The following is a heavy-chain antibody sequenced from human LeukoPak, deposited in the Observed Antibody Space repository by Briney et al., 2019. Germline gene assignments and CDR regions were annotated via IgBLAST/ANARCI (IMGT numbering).Heavy chain of an antibody. CDR2: IKQDGSEK. Sequence: GGSLRLSCAASGFTFSSYAMSWVRQAPGKGLEWVANIKQDGSEKNYVDSVKGRFTISRDNAKNSMHLQMNSLRAEDTAVYYCARPGIAGAGTAYSDYWGQGTLVTVSS. CDR3: ARPGIAGAGTAYSDY. J-gene: IGHJ4*02. CDR1: GFTFSSYA. D-gene: IGHD6-13*01. V-gene: IGHV3-7*01.